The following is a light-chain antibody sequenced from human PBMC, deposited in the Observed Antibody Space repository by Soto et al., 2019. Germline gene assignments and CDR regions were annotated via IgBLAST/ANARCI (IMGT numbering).Light chain of an antibody. CDR1: QAISSY. CDR2: ATS. Sequence: DIQLTQSPSFLSASVGDTVTITCRASQAISSYFAWYQQKPGKAPQLLIYATSTLRSGVPSRFSGKRSGTEFTLTISSLQPEDFATYHCQQLNSDPYTFGQGTKLDIK. V-gene: IGKV1-9*01. J-gene: IGKJ2*01. CDR3: QQLNSDPYT.